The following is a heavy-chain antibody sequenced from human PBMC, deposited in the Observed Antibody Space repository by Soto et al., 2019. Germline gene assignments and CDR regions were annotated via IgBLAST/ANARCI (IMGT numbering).Heavy chain of an antibody. Sequence: GGSLRLSCAASGFTFSSYAMNWVRQAPGKGLEWVSALSGIGGSTYYADSVKGRFTISRDNSKNTLYLQMNSLRGEDTAVYYCARDRQLVRTGWFDPWGQGTLVTVSS. CDR2: LSGIGGST. CDR3: ARDRQLVRTGWFDP. CDR1: GFTFSSYA. J-gene: IGHJ5*02. V-gene: IGHV3-23*01. D-gene: IGHD6-6*01.